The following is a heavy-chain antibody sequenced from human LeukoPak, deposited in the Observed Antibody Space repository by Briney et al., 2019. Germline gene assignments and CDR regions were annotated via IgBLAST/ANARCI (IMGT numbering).Heavy chain of an antibody. CDR2: IGSDGRTD. CDR1: GFTFSNYG. Sequence: GGSLRLSCAASGFTFSNYGMHWVRQAPGKGLEWVAVIGSDGRTDYYADPVKGRFTISRGSSKNMMYLQMNSLRTEDTAVYYCTREGMGTSFSAWFDPWGQGTLVTVSS. CDR3: TREGMGTSFSAWFDP. J-gene: IGHJ5*01. D-gene: IGHD1-7*01. V-gene: IGHV3-30*03.